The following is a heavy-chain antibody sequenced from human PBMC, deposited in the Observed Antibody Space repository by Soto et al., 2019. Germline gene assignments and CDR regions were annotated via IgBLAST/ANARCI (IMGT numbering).Heavy chain of an antibody. J-gene: IGHJ5*02. D-gene: IGHD5-18*01. V-gene: IGHV4-34*01. Sequence: QVQLQQWGAGLLKPSETLSLTCAVYGGSFSGYYWSWIRQPPGKGLEWMGEINHSGSTNYNPSLNSRVTISVDTSKTQFSLKLSSVTAADTAVYYCARGRRGYSYGFSNWFDPWGQGTLVTVSS. CDR2: INHSGST. CDR1: GGSFSGYY. CDR3: ARGRRGYSYGFSNWFDP.